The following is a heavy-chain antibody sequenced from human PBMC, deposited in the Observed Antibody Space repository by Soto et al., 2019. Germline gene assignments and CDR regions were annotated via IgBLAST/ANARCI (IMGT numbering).Heavy chain of an antibody. J-gene: IGHJ6*02. D-gene: IGHD2-15*01. V-gene: IGHV1-69*13. CDR1: GGTFSSYA. CDR2: IIPIFGTA. CDR3: AIGYCRGGSCYARRHYDWGLDV. Sequence: VASVKVSCKASGGTFSSYAISWVRQAPGQGLEWMGGIIPIFGTANYAQKFQGRVTITADESTSTAYMELSSLRSEDTAVYYCAIGYCRGGSCYARRHYDWGLDVWGQGTTVTVSS.